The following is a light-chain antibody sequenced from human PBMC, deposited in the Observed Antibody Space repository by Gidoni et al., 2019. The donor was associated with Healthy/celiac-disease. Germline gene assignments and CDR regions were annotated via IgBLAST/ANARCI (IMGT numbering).Light chain of an antibody. V-gene: IGKV1-8*01. J-gene: IGKJ4*01. CDR3: QQYDSYPLT. CDR1: QGISSY. Sequence: AIRITQSPSSLSASTGDRVTITCRASQGISSYLAWYQQKPGKAPKLLIYAASTLQSGVPSRFSGSGSGTDFTLTISCLQSEDFATYYCQQYDSYPLTFGGGTKVESK. CDR2: AAS.